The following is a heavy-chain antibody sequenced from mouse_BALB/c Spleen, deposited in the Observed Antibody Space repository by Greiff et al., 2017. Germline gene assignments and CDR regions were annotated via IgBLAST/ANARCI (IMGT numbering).Heavy chain of an antibody. CDR1: GYSITSDYA. CDR2: ISYSGST. V-gene: IGHV3-2*02. J-gene: IGHJ2*01. D-gene: IGHD2-1*01. CDR3: ARRGLLWYPFDY. Sequence: VQLQQSGPGLVKPSQSLSLTCTVTGYSITSDYAWNWIRQFPGNKLEWMGYISYSGSTSYNPSLKSRISITRDTSKNQFFLQLNSVTTEDTATYYCARRGLLWYPFDYWGQGTTLTVSS.